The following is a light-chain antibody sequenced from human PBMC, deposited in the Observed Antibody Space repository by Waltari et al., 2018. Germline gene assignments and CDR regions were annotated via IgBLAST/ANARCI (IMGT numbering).Light chain of an antibody. CDR1: SSTIGSNY. V-gene: IGLV1-47*01. CDR3: VAWDDSLSATV. J-gene: IGLJ3*02. Sequence: QSVLTQPPSASGTPGQRVTISCSGSSSTIGSNYVYWYQHLPGTAPKLLIYRNDQRSSGVPDRFSGSKADTSASQAISERRTEDDADYYCVAWDDSLSATVFGGGTKLTVL. CDR2: RND.